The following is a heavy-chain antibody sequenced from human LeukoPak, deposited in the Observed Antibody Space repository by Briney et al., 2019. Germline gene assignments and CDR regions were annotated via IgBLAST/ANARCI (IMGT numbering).Heavy chain of an antibody. CDR3: VKGRIYCCYPSLDY. J-gene: IGHJ4*02. CDR1: GFTFSDYA. CDR2: ITNNGGST. V-gene: IGHV3-64D*06. Sequence: PGGSLRLSCSVSGFTFSDYAMHWVRQAPGKGLEYVSAITNNGGSTYHADSAKGRFSVSRDNSKNTVYLQLSSLRPDDTAVYYCVKGRIYCCYPSLDYWGQGTLVTVSS. D-gene: IGHD2-2*01.